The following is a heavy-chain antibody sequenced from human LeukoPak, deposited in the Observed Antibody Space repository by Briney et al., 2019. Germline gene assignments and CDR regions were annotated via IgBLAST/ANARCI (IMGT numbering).Heavy chain of an antibody. J-gene: IGHJ3*02. CDR1: GFSFSVYW. Sequence: PGGSLRLSCAASGFSFSVYWMHWVRQAPGKGPVWVSRIKTDGSITDYADSVKGRLTISRDNAQNSLYLQINSLRAEDTAVYYCAREKGTLIRAMAFEMWGQGTMVTVSS. V-gene: IGHV3-74*01. CDR3: AREKGTLIRAMAFEM. D-gene: IGHD3-10*01. CDR2: IKTDGSIT.